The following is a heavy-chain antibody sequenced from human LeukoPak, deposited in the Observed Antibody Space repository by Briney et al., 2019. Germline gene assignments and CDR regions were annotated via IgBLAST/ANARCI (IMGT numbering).Heavy chain of an antibody. CDR1: GFTFNNAW. D-gene: IGHD3-22*01. CDR3: ANALQYYYYDSSGYSDY. J-gene: IGHJ4*02. CDR2: VKTKTDGGTT. V-gene: IGHV3-15*01. Sequence: GGSLRLSCAASGFTFNNAWMSWVRQAPGKGLEWVGRVKTKTDGGTTDYAAPVKGRFTISRDDSKNTLYLQMNSLRAEDTAVYYCANALQYYYYDSSGYSDYWGQGTLVTVSS.